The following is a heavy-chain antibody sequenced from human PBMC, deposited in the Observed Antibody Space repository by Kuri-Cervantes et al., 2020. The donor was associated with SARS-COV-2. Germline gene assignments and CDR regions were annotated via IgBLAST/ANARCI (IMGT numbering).Heavy chain of an antibody. J-gene: IGHJ5*02. CDR2: INHSGST. CDR1: GGSISSSSYY. Sequence: GSLRLSCTVSGGSISSSSYYWGWIRQPPGKGLEWIGEINHSGSTNYNPSLKSRVTVSVDTSKNQFSLKLSSVTAADTAVYCCARDEGQQLSYNWFDPWGQGTLVTVSS. V-gene: IGHV4-39*07. D-gene: IGHD6-13*01. CDR3: ARDEGQQLSYNWFDP.